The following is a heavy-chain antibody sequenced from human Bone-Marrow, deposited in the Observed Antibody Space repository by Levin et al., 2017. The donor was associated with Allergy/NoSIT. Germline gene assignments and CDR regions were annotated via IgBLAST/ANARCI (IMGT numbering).Heavy chain of an antibody. Sequence: GASVKVSCKASGYSFTRNGISWVRQAPGHGLEWLGWVSASSAKTDYAQKLLDRVTMTTDTSTSTAYMELRGLRSDDTAVYYCARDVHHAFDLWGQGTMVTVSS. CDR2: VSASSAKT. V-gene: IGHV1-18*01. CDR3: ARDVHHAFDL. D-gene: IGHD6-6*01. J-gene: IGHJ3*01. CDR1: GYSFTRNG.